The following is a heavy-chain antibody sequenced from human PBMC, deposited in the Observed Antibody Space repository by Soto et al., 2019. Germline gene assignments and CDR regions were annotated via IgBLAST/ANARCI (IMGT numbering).Heavy chain of an antibody. CDR3: AKTGTIVVVPAAMVWFDP. Sequence: GGSLRLSCAASGFTFSSYAMSWVRQAPGKGLEWVSAVSGSGGSKYYADSVKGRFTISRDNSKNTLYLQMNSLRAEDTAVYYCAKTGTIVVVPAAMVWFDPWGQGTLVTVSS. CDR2: VSGSGGSK. CDR1: GFTFSSYA. V-gene: IGHV3-23*01. D-gene: IGHD2-2*01. J-gene: IGHJ5*02.